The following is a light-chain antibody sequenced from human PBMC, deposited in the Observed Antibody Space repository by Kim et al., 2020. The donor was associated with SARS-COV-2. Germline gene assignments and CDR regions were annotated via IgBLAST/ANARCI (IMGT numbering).Light chain of an antibody. CDR3: SSFAPTSWL. J-gene: IGLJ3*02. V-gene: IGLV2-14*04. CDR1: SSDVGRYNY. CDR2: DVS. Sequence: PGQSITISCTGTSSDVGRYNYISWYQQHPGEAPKLMIYDVSERPSGVSNRFSGSKSGNMACLTISGLQAEDEADYYCSSFAPTSWLFGGGTQLTVL.